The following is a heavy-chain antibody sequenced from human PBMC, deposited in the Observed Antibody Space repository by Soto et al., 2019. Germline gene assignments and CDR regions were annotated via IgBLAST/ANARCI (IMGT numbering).Heavy chain of an antibody. J-gene: IGHJ4*02. CDR1: GFTVSSNY. CDR3: AVPARQTDFDY. Sequence: GGSLRLSCAASGFTVSSNYMNWVRQAPGKGLEWVSVIYSGGTTYYADSVKGRFTISRDNSRNTLYLEMNSLRAEDTAVYYCAVPARQTDFDYWGQGTLVTVSS. CDR2: IYSGGTT. V-gene: IGHV3-66*01.